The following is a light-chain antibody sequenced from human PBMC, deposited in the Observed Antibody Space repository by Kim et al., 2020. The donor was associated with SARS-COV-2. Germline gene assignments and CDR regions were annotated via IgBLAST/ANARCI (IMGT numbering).Light chain of an antibody. CDR3: QQYYSYPLT. V-gene: IGKV1-8*01. Sequence: ASTGDRVTITCLASQGISSYLAWYQQKPGKAPKLLIYAASTLQSGVPSRFSGSGSGTDFTLTISCLQSEDFATYYCQQYYSYPLTFGPGTKVDIK. CDR1: QGISSY. CDR2: AAS. J-gene: IGKJ3*01.